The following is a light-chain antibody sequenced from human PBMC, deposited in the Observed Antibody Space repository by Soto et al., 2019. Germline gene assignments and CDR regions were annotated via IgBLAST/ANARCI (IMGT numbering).Light chain of an antibody. CDR3: QQYNNWPPLT. CDR1: KRVSSN. CDR2: DAS. J-gene: IGKJ4*01. Sequence: EIVTTKYPAPLSVTPGERATFSCRASKRVSSNFAWYQQKPGQAPRLLIYDASTRATGIPAMFSGSGSGTEFTLTISSLQSEDFEVYYCQQYNNWPPLTFGGGTKVEIK. V-gene: IGKV3-15*01.